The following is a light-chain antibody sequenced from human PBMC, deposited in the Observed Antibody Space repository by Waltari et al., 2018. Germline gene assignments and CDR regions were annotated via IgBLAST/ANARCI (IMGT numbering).Light chain of an antibody. CDR2: DKN. CDR1: SLTSYH. V-gene: IGLV3-19*01. J-gene: IGLJ2*01. Sequence: SSDLTQDPAVSVAMGQTVRITCQGDSLTSYHSSWDQHRPGQAPLLVLYDKNNLPSGVQDLFSGSSSDNTASLTITGAQAEDEASYYCHSRDASGVGGSFGGGTKLTVL. CDR3: HSRDASGVGGS.